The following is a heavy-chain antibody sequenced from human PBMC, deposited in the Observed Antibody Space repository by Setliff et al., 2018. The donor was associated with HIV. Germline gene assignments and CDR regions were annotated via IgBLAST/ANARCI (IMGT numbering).Heavy chain of an antibody. D-gene: IGHD2-2*01. V-gene: IGHV4-39*07. CDR1: GGSITSSSFY. Sequence: KPSETLSLTCTVSGGSITSSSFYWAWIRQSPGKGLEWIGSVYYTGKTKYNPSLESRLTMSMDASESQFSLTLNSVTAADTAMYYCAREDSLVLVPAIMRGDGFDVWGQGTMVTVS. CDR2: VYYTGKT. J-gene: IGHJ3*01. CDR3: AREDSLVLVPAIMRGDGFDV.